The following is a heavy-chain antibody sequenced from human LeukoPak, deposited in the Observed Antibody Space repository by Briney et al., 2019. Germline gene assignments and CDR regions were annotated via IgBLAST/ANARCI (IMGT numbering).Heavy chain of an antibody. CDR3: VRWGPNRGADY. D-gene: IGHD3-16*01. CDR1: GFIFSSHG. CDR2: IWYDGSTK. Sequence: SGRSLRLSCAASGFIFSSHGMHWVRQAPGEGVVWVAVIWYDGSTKYYADSVKGRFAISRDNSENMLWLQMNSLRAEDTAVYYCVRWGPNRGADYWGQGTQVIVSS. J-gene: IGHJ4*02. V-gene: IGHV3-33*01.